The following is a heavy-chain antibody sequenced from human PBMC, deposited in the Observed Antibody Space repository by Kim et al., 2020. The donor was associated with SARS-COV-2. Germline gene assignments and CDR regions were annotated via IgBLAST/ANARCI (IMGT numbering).Heavy chain of an antibody. J-gene: IGHJ3*02. CDR2: IYSGGST. Sequence: GGSLRLSCAASGFTVSSNYMRWVRRAPGKGLEWVSVIYSGGSTYYADSVKGRYTISRDNSKNTLYLQMNSLRAEDTAVYYCARAYCTNGVCYKGDAFDIWGQGTMVTVSS. CDR1: GFTVSSNY. D-gene: IGHD2-8*01. V-gene: IGHV3-53*01. CDR3: ARAYCTNGVCYKGDAFDI.